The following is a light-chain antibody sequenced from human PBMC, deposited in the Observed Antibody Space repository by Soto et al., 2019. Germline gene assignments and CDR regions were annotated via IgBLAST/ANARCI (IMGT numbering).Light chain of an antibody. Sequence: IVMTQSPATLSVSSGERATLSCRASQSVSSDLAWYQQKPGQAPRLLIYSASTRATAIPARFSGSGSGTEFTLTISILQSEDFAVYYCQQYNKWPRTFGQGTKV. CDR1: QSVSSD. J-gene: IGKJ1*01. V-gene: IGKV3-15*01. CDR2: SAS. CDR3: QQYNKWPRT.